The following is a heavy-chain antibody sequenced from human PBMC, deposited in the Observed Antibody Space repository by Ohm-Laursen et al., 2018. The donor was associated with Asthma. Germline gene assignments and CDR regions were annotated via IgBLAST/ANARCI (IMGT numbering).Heavy chain of an antibody. CDR2: ISTASSFI. CDR1: GYTFSRYS. D-gene: IGHD1-26*01. CDR3: ARIGPEWELPGREYSLHH. Sequence: LRLSCAASGYTFSRYSIHWVRQIPGKGLEWVASISTASSFIYYADSVRGRFTTSRDNARNSVYLQMNSLRAEDTALHYCARIGPEWELPGREYSLHHWGEGTLVTVSS. J-gene: IGHJ1*01. V-gene: IGHV3-21*01.